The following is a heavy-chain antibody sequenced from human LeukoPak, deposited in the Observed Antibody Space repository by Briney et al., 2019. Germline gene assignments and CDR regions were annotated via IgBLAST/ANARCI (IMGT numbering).Heavy chain of an antibody. CDR2: ITSDGSGI. CDR3: ASGRLVGAPDY. CDR1: GFTFSSYW. Sequence: GVSLRLFCAASGFTFSSYWTHWARQPPGRGVVWVSRITSDGSGIGYADSVKGRFSTSRDNAKNTLYLQMNSLRAEDTAVYYCASGRLVGAPDYWGQGTLVTVSS. J-gene: IGHJ4*02. V-gene: IGHV3-74*01. D-gene: IGHD1-26*01.